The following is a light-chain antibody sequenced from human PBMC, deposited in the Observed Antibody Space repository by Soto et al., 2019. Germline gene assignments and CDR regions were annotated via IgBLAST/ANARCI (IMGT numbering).Light chain of an antibody. V-gene: IGLV2-14*01. CDR2: EVT. J-gene: IGLJ3*02. CDR3: SLYTIKNTWV. CDR1: SSDIGAYNY. Sequence: QSVLTQPASVSGSPGQSVTISCTGTSSDIGAYNYVAWYLQHPGKAPKLMIYEVTNRPSGVSSRFSGSKSGNTASLTISGLQAEDEGDYYCSLYTIKNTWVFGGGTKVTVL.